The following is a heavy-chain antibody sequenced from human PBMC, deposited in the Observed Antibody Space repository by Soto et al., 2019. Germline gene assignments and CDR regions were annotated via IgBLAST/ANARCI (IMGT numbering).Heavy chain of an antibody. D-gene: IGHD4-4*01. Sequence: ASVKVSCKVSGYTLTELSMHWVRQAPGKGLEWMGGFDPEDGETIYAQKFQGRVTMTEDTSTDTAYMELSSLRSEDTAVYYCATTATVTTNYYYYYGMDVWRQGTTVTVSS. CDR2: FDPEDGET. CDR1: GYTLTELS. J-gene: IGHJ6*02. CDR3: ATTATVTTNYYYYYGMDV. V-gene: IGHV1-24*01.